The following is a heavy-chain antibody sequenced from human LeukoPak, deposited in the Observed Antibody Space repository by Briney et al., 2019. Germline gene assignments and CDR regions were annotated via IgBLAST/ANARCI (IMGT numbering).Heavy chain of an antibody. CDR1: GFTFSSYG. D-gene: IGHD2-15*01. CDR2: IRSDGTNK. CDR3: VKERSGGFLDS. Sequence: PGGSLRLSCAASGFTFSSYGMHWVRQAPGKGLEWVAFIRSDGTNKYSDSVKGRFTISRDNSKNTLYLDIHSLKTEDTAVYYCVKERSGGFLDSWGQGTLVRVSS. J-gene: IGHJ4*02. V-gene: IGHV3-30*02.